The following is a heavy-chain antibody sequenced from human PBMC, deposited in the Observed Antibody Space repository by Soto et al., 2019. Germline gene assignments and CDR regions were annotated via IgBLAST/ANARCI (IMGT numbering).Heavy chain of an antibody. CDR1: GYTFTSYY. CDR3: ARAGYSIRITMGSLSHPDY. J-gene: IGHJ4*02. Sequence: ASVKVSCKASGYTFTSYYMHWVRQAPGQGLEWMGIINPSGGSTSSAQKFQGRVTMTRDTSTSTVYMELSSLRSEDTAVDYCARAGYSIRITMGSLSHPDYWGQGTLVTVSS. D-gene: IGHD3-3*01. V-gene: IGHV1-46*01. CDR2: INPSGGST.